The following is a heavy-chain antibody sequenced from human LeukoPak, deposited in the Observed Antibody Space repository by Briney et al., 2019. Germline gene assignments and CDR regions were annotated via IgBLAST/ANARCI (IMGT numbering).Heavy chain of an antibody. CDR1: GFTFSSSA. CDR3: VNDVSGSYTFDY. J-gene: IGHJ4*02. Sequence: GGSLRLSCSASGFTFSSSAMHWVRQAPGRGLEYVSGINDNGRATRYGDSLKGRFTISRDNSKNTLYLQMSTLTTEDTAIYYCVNDVSGSYTFDYWGQGTLVTVSS. D-gene: IGHD1-26*01. V-gene: IGHV3-64D*09. CDR2: INDNGRAT.